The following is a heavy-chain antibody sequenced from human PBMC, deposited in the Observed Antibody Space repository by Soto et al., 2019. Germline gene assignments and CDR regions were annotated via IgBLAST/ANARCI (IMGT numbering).Heavy chain of an antibody. D-gene: IGHD5-12*01. V-gene: IGHV4-34*01. Sequence: QVQLQQWGAGLLKPSETLSLNCAVTGGSLSGYYWSWIRQPPGKGLEWIGEVKDGGHTNYSPSLRGRVTISSDTSNNQLSLRLNSVTAADTGVYYCARGQEGVVATHWDQGSLVTVSS. CDR3: ARGQEGVVATH. CDR1: GGSLSGYY. CDR2: VKDGGHT. J-gene: IGHJ4*02.